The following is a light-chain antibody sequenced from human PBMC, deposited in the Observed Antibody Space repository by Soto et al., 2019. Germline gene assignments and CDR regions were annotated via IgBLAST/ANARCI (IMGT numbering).Light chain of an antibody. V-gene: IGKV3-20*01. J-gene: IGKJ2*01. CDR2: GAS. Sequence: EVVLTQSPGTLSLSPGERVTLSCRTSQSVRSTFLAWYQQKPGQAPRLLIYGASTRPTGITDRFSGSGSGTDFTLTISSLEPEDSAVYYCQQYDTSPPAYTFGQGTKLEIK. CDR1: QSVRSTF. CDR3: QQYDTSPPAYT.